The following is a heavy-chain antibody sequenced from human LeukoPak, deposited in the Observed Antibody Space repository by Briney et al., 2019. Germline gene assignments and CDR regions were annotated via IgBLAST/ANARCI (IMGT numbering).Heavy chain of an antibody. D-gene: IGHD1-26*01. CDR2: ISGSGGST. Sequence: GGSLRLSCAASGFTFSSYAMRWFRQAPGKGLEWLSSISGSGGSTYYADSVKGRFTISRDNSKNTLYVQMNSLRAEDTAVYSCAKGLQWELPFDYWGQGTLVTVSS. J-gene: IGHJ4*02. V-gene: IGHV3-23*01. CDR1: GFTFSSYA. CDR3: AKGLQWELPFDY.